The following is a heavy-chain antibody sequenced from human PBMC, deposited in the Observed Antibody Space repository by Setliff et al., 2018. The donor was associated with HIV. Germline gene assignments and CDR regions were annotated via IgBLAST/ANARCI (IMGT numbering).Heavy chain of an antibody. V-gene: IGHV4-61*02. CDR3: AREAAHCSGDTCQFTFDS. Sequence: NPSETLSLTCTVSGGSVSSGSYYWSWIRQPAGKALEWIGRIYTSGSTNYNPSLESRISISLDTSKNQFSLKLTSVTAADTAVYYCAREAAHCSGDTCQFTFDSWGQGTLVTVSS. D-gene: IGHD2-15*01. J-gene: IGHJ4*02. CDR1: GGSVSSGSYY. CDR2: IYTSGST.